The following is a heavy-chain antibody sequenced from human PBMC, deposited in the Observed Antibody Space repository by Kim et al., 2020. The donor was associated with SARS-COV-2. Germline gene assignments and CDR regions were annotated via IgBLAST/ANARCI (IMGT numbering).Heavy chain of an antibody. Sequence: GGSLRLSCAASGFTFSSYAMHWVRQAPGKGLEWVTIISYDGGNKYYADSVKGRFTISRDNSKNTLYLQMNGLRAEDTAVYYCARDAGSGSPGGDWGQGTLVTVSS. J-gene: IGHJ4*02. CDR1: GFTFSSYA. CDR3: ARDAGSGSPGGD. CDR2: ISYDGGNK. D-gene: IGHD3-10*01. V-gene: IGHV3-30*04.